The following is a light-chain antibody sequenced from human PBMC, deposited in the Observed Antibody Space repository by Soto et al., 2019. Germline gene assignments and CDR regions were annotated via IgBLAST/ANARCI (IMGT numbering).Light chain of an antibody. V-gene: IGKV1-39*01. CDR1: QSLSGY. Sequence: DIQMTQSPSSLSASVGDRVTITCRASQSLSGYLNWYQQKPGKAPRLLIYDASSLQSGVPSRFSGSGSGRDFVLTISSLQPEDSATYYCQQSYGTPWTFGQGTK. CDR3: QQSYGTPWT. J-gene: IGKJ1*01. CDR2: DAS.